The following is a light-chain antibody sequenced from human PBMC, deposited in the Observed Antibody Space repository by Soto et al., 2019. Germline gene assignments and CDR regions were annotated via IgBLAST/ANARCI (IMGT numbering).Light chain of an antibody. J-gene: IGKJ2*01. V-gene: IGKV3-20*01. Sequence: EIVLTQSPGTLSLSPGERATLSCRASQSVSSSLAWYQQKPGQAPRLLIYGASSRATGIPDRFSESGSGTDFTLAISRLEPEDFAVYYCQQSGSSPYTFGQGTKLEIK. CDR1: QSVSSS. CDR2: GAS. CDR3: QQSGSSPYT.